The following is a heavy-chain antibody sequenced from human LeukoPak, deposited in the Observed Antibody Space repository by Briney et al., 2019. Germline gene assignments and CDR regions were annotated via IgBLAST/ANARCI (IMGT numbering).Heavy chain of an antibody. D-gene: IGHD2-2*01. V-gene: IGHV4-59*01. CDR3: ARVAGYCAGTTCYAFYFDY. J-gene: IGHJ4*02. CDR2: IYYNGNT. Sequence: PSETLSLTCTVSGGSISSYYWSWIRQPPGKGLEWIGYIYYNGNTNNNPSLKSRVTISIDTSKTQLSLSLRSVTAADTAVYYCARVAGYCAGTTCYAFYFDYWGQGTLVTVSS. CDR1: GGSISSYY.